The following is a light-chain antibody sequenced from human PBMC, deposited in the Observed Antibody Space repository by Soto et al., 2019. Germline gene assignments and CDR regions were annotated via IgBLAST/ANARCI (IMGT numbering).Light chain of an antibody. J-gene: IGLJ1*01. Sequence: QSALTQPASVSGSPGQSITISCTGTSSDVGGYNYVSWYQQHPGKAPKLMIYDVSNRPSGVSNRFSGSKSGNTASLTISGLQAEDEAAYFCSSYNSSSTLLYVFGTGTKVTVL. CDR3: SSYNSSSTLLYV. V-gene: IGLV2-14*03. CDR2: DVS. CDR1: SSDVGGYNY.